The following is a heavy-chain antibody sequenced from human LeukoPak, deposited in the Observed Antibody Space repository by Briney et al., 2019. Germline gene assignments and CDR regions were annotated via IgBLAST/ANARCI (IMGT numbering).Heavy chain of an antibody. V-gene: IGHV4-59*01. CDR2: IYYSGST. CDR3: ARGEGNTMVRGVITSCNWFDP. Sequence: SETLSLTCTVPGHSLSNYYWSWLRQPPGKGLEWLGYIYYSGSTNYNPSLKSRFTISVDTSKNQFSLKLSSVTAADTAVYYCARGEGNTMVRGVITSCNWFDPWGQGTLVTVSS. CDR1: GHSLSNYY. J-gene: IGHJ5*02. D-gene: IGHD3-10*01.